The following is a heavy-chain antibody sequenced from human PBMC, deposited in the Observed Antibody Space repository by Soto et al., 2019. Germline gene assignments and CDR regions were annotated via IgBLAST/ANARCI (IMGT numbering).Heavy chain of an antibody. CDR1: GFTFSSYW. CDR3: ARDWWELLDAQYYYYGMDV. J-gene: IGHJ6*02. V-gene: IGHV3-7*03. CDR2: IKQDGGEK. Sequence: QPGGSLRLSCAASGFTFSSYWMSWVRQAPGKGLEWLSNIKQDGGEKYYVDSVKGRFTISRDNAKNSLYLQMNSLRAEDTAVYYCARDWWELLDAQYYYYGMDVWGQGTTVTVSS. D-gene: IGHD1-26*01.